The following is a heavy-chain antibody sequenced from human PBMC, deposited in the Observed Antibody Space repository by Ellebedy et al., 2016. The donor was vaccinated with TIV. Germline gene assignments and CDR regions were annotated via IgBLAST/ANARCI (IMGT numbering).Heavy chain of an antibody. CDR2: IYYSGST. CDR1: GGSISSSSYY. D-gene: IGHD6-19*01. J-gene: IGHJ5*02. CDR3: ARGRGAVAGTGASAPDP. Sequence: SETLSLTXTVSGGSISSSSYYWGWIRQPPGKGLEWIGSIYYSGSTYYNPSLKSRVTISVDTSKNQFSLKLSSVTAADTAVYYCARGRGAVAGTGASAPDPWGQGTLVTVSS. V-gene: IGHV4-39*07.